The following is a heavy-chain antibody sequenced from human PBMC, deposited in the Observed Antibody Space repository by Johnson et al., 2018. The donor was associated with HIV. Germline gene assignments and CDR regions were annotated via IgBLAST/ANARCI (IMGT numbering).Heavy chain of an antibody. J-gene: IGHJ3*02. CDR2: ISSSGNPI. CDR3: ARDWVIGDAFDI. V-gene: IGHV3-48*04. D-gene: IGHD2-21*01. Sequence: VQLVESGGGVVQPRGSLRLSCAASGFTFRDYGMHWVRQAPGKGLEWVSYISSSGNPIYYADSVKGRFTISRDNAKNSLYLQMNSLRAEDTAVYYCARDWVIGDAFDIWGQGTKVTVSS. CDR1: GFTFRDYG.